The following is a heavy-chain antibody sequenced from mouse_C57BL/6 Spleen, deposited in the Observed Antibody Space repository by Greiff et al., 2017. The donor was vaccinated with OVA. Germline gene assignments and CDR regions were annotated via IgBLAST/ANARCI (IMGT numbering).Heavy chain of an antibody. J-gene: IGHJ3*01. V-gene: IGHV1-54*01. CDR2: INPGSGGT. CDR1: GYAFTNYL. D-gene: IGHD1-1*01. CDR3: ARDYYGSIAY. Sequence: QVQLQQSGAELVRPGTSVKVSCKASGYAFTNYLIEWVKQRPGQGLEWSGVINPGSGGTNYNEKFKGKATLTADKSSSTAYMQLSSLTSEDSAVYFCARDYYGSIAYWGQGTLVTVSA.